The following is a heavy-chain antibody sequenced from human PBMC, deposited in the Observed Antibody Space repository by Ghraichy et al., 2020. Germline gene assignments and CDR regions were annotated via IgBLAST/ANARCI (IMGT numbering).Heavy chain of an antibody. Sequence: GESLNISCKGSGYSFTSYWIGWVRQMPGKGLEWMGIIYPGDSDTRYSPSFQGQVTISADKSISTAYLQWSSLKASDTAMYYCARRPYYDYVWGSYCYNDAFDIWGQGTMVTVSS. CDR3: ARRPYYDYVWGSYCYNDAFDI. D-gene: IGHD3-16*02. CDR2: IYPGDSDT. J-gene: IGHJ3*02. CDR1: GYSFTSYW. V-gene: IGHV5-51*01.